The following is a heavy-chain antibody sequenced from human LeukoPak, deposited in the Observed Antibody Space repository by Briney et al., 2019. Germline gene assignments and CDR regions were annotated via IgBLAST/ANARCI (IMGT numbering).Heavy chain of an antibody. CDR3: ATGLGITYYYDNKYDSAGRYYDY. CDR2: IKSDGNTT. D-gene: IGHD3-22*01. CDR1: GFTFSNYW. J-gene: IGHJ4*02. V-gene: IGHV3-74*03. Sequence: GGSLRLSCAASGFTFSNYWMYWVRQAPGKGLVYIARIKSDGNTTTYADSVKGRFTISRDNAKNTLYLQMDSLRAEDTAVYYCATGLGITYYYDNKYDSAGRYYDYWGLGTLVIVSS.